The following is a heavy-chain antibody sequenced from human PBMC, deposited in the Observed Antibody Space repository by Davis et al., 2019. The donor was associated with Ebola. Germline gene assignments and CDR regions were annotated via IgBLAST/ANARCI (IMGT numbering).Heavy chain of an antibody. CDR2: ISGVSTYT. CDR3: AKGGSGWPSDYSYGMGV. D-gene: IGHD6-19*01. J-gene: IGHJ6*04. CDR1: GFTFSDYY. V-gene: IGHV3-11*05. Sequence: GGSLRLSCAASGFTFSDYYMTWIRQAPGEGLEWVSCISGVSTYTNYADSVKGRFTIARDNAKSSLYLQMNSLRAEDTAVYYCAKGGSGWPSDYSYGMGVWGKGTTVTVSS.